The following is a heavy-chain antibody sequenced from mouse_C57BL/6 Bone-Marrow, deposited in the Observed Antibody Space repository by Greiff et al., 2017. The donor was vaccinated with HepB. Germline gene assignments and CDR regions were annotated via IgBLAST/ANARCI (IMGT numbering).Heavy chain of an antibody. CDR3: ARLVLRYLYAMDY. D-gene: IGHD1-1*01. J-gene: IGHJ4*01. CDR2: IYPRSGNT. V-gene: IGHV1-81*01. CDR1: GYTFTSYG. Sequence: PLQQSGAELARPGASVKLSCKASGYTFTSYGISWVKQRTGQGLEWIGEIYPRSGNTYYNEKFKGKATLTADKSSSTAYMELRSLTSEDSAVYFCARLVLRYLYAMDYWGQGTSVTVSS.